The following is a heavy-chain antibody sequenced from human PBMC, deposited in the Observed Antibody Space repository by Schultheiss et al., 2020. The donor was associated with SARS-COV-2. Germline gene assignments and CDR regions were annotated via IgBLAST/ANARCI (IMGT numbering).Heavy chain of an antibody. Sequence: SETLSLTCTVSGGSITSHYWSWIRQPPGKGLEWIGEIYHSGSTNYNPSLESRVTISVDKSKNQFSLNLRFVTAADTAVYYCARVQPHSIAHWGQGTLVTVSS. CDR2: IYHSGST. J-gene: IGHJ4*02. V-gene: IGHV4-59*11. D-gene: IGHD2-21*01. CDR3: ARVQPHSIAH. CDR1: GGSITSHY.